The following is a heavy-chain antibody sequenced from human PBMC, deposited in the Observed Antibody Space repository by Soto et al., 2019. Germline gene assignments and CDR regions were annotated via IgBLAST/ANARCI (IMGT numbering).Heavy chain of an antibody. CDR3: ARGGRGAAAGMGY. CDR2: IKQDGSEK. J-gene: IGHJ4*02. Sequence: VQLVESGGGLVQPGGSLRLSCAASGFTFSSYWMSWVRQAPGKGLEWVANIKQDGSEKYYVDSVKGRFTISRDNAKNSLYLQMNSLRAEDTAVYYCARGGRGAAAGMGYWGQGTLVTVSS. V-gene: IGHV3-7*01. CDR1: GFTFSSYW. D-gene: IGHD6-13*01.